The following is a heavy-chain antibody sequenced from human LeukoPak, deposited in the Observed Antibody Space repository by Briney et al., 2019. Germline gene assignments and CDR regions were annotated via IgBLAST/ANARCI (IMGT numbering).Heavy chain of an antibody. J-gene: IGHJ6*02. CDR3: ARVRVEMVRGAYYYGMDV. CDR2: IYYSGST. CDR1: GGSISSGGYS. D-gene: IGHD3-10*01. Sequence: SQTLSLTCTVSGGSISSGGYSWSWIRQHPGKGLEWIGYIYYSGSTYYNPSLKSRVTISVDTSKNQFSLKLSSVTAADTAVYYCARVRVEMVRGAYYYGMDVWGQGTTVTVSS. V-gene: IGHV4-31*03.